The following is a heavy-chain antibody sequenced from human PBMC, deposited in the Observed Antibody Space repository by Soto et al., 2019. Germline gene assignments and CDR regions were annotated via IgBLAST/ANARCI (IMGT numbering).Heavy chain of an antibody. J-gene: IGHJ4*02. D-gene: IGHD1-26*01. Sequence: PSETLSLTCTVSGGAISSSSYYWGWIRQHPGKGLEWIGRIYSSGSTNYNPSLKSRVSMSVDTSKNQLSLNLISVTAADTAVYYCARSGGSFNLDYWGLGTLVTVSS. CDR2: IYSSGST. CDR3: ARSGGSFNLDY. V-gene: IGHV4-39*07. CDR1: GGAISSSSYY.